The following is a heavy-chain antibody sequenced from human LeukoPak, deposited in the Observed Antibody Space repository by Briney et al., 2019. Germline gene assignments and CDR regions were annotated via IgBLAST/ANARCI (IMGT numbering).Heavy chain of an antibody. J-gene: IGHJ5*02. CDR3: ARAKVAAAGAVDWFDP. CDR2: ISRSGRTI. CDR1: GFTFSSYE. Sequence: GGSLRLSCAASGFTFSSYEMNWVRQAPGKGLEWVSYISRSGRTIYYADSVKGRFTISRDNAKNSLYLQMNSLRAEDTAVYYCARAKVAAAGAVDWFDPWGQGTLVTVSS. V-gene: IGHV3-48*03. D-gene: IGHD6-13*01.